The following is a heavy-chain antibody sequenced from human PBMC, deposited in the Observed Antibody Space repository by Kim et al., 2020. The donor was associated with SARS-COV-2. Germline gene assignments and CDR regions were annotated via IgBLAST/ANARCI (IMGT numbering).Heavy chain of an antibody. CDR3: AKNWFDP. J-gene: IGHJ5*02. Sequence: SGGRPDYANTGKGRFTIPRDNSKNTLYLQMNSLRGEDTAVYYCAKNWFDPWGQGTLVTVSS. CDR2: SGGRP. V-gene: IGHV3-23*01.